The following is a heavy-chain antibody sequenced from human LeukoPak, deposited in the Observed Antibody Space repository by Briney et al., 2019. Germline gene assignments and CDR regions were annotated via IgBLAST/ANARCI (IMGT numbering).Heavy chain of an antibody. D-gene: IGHD1-26*01. J-gene: IGHJ4*02. V-gene: IGHV3-7*03. Sequence: GGSLRLSCVASGFTFRNYWMSWVRQAPGKGLEWLANIKQDESEKYYVDSVKGRFTISRDNAQNSLYLQMNSLRDEDTAVYYCAKDQRWESPHYLDSWGQGTLVTVSS. CDR2: IKQDESEK. CDR3: AKDQRWESPHYLDS. CDR1: GFTFRNYW.